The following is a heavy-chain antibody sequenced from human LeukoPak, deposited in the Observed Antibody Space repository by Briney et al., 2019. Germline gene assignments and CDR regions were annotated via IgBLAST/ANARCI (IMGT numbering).Heavy chain of an antibody. V-gene: IGHV3-74*01. CDR3: ARDPETYYYDSSGDYFDY. Sequence: GGSLRLSGAASGFTFSSYWMHWVRQAPGKGLVWVSRINSDGSSTSYADSVKGRFTISRDNAKNTLYLQMNSLRAEDTAVYYCARDPETYYYDSSGDYFDYWGQGTLVTVSS. D-gene: IGHD3-22*01. CDR1: GFTFSSYW. J-gene: IGHJ4*02. CDR2: INSDGSST.